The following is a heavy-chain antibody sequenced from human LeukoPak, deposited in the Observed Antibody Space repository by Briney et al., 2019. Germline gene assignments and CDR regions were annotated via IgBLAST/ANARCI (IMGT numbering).Heavy chain of an antibody. J-gene: IGHJ5*02. CDR3: AKNAAAAGVTCFDP. V-gene: IGHV3-23*01. D-gene: IGHD6-13*01. Sequence: SGGSLRLSCAASGFTFSTYAMSWVRRAPGKGLEWVSGISGSGGSTDYAGSVKGRFTISRDNSKNTLYLQMSSLRAEDTAVYYCAKNAAAAGVTCFDPWGQGTLVAVSS. CDR2: ISGSGGST. CDR1: GFTFSTYA.